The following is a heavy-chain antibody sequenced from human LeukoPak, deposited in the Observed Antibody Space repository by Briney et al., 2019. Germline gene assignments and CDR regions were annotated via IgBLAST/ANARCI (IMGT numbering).Heavy chain of an antibody. D-gene: IGHD3-10*01. V-gene: IGHV3-30*18. CDR3: AKDREPVIWFGELTLDY. CDR1: GFTFSSYG. Sequence: GRSLRLSCAASGFTFSSYGMHWVRQAPGKGLEWVAVISCDGSNKYYADSVKGRFTISRDNSKNTLYLQMNSLRAEDTAVYYCAKDREPVIWFGELTLDYWGQGTLVTVSS. J-gene: IGHJ4*02. CDR2: ISCDGSNK.